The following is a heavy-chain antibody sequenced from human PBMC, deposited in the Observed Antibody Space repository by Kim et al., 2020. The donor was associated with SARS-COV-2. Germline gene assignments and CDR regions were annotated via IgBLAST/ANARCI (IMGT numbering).Heavy chain of an antibody. CDR3: ARSSSRGSGSYVPYYYGMDV. V-gene: IGHV1-69*13. Sequence: SVKVSCKASGGTFSSYAISWVRQAPGQGLEWMGGIIPIFGTANYAQKFQGRVTITADESTSTAYMELSSLRSEDTAVYYCARSSSRGSGSYVPYYYGMDVWGQGTTVTVSS. D-gene: IGHD3-10*01. CDR1: GGTFSSYA. J-gene: IGHJ6*02. CDR2: IIPIFGTA.